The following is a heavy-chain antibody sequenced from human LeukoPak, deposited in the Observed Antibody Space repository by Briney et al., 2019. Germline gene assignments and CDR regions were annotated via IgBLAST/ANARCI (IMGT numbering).Heavy chain of an antibody. D-gene: IGHD6-19*01. V-gene: IGHV1-8*01. CDR2: MNPNSGNT. CDR3: ARGAVEAFDI. Sequence: GASVKVSCKVSGYTLTELSMYWVRQATGQGLEWMGWMNPNSGNTGYAQKFQGRVTMTRNTSISTAYMELSSLRSEDTAVYYCARGAVEAFDIWGQGTMVTVSS. J-gene: IGHJ3*02. CDR1: GYTLTELS.